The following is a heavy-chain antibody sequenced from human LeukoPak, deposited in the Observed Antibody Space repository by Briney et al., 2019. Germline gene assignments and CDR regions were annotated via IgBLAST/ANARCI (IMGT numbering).Heavy chain of an antibody. CDR2: IKSKADGGTT. CDR1: GFTFSNAW. V-gene: IGHV3-15*01. CDR3: ASSLTWLAGADY. Sequence: GGSLRLSCTASGFTFSNAWMSWVRQAPGKGLEWVGRIKSKADGGTTDYAAPVKGRFTISRDDSKNTLYLQMNSLKTEDTAVYYCASSLTWLAGADYWGQGTLVTVSS. J-gene: IGHJ4*02. D-gene: IGHD6-19*01.